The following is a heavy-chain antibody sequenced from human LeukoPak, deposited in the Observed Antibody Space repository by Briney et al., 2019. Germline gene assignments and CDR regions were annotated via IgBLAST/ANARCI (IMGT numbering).Heavy chain of an antibody. V-gene: IGHV5-51*01. D-gene: IGHD3-22*01. Sequence: PGESLKISCKGSGYSFNSHWIGWVRQMPGKGLEWMGIFHPGDSESRYRPSFQGQVTMSADQTITTAYLQWNSLKASDTAMYFCARTIAFYYDSSSYMDFWGQGTLVTVSA. J-gene: IGHJ4*02. CDR2: FHPGDSES. CDR1: GYSFNSHW. CDR3: ARTIAFYYDSSSYMDF.